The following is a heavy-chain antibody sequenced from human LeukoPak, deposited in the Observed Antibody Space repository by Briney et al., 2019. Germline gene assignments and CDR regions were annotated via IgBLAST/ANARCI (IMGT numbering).Heavy chain of an antibody. Sequence: SETLSLTCTVSGGSISSYYWSWIRQPPGKGLEWIGYIYYSGSTNYNPSLKSRVTISVDTSKNQSSLKLSSVTAADTALYYCARVYYDFWSGYRNWFDPWGRGTLVTVSS. CDR3: ARVYYDFWSGYRNWFDP. J-gene: IGHJ5*02. D-gene: IGHD3-3*01. V-gene: IGHV4-59*01. CDR2: IYYSGST. CDR1: GGSISSYY.